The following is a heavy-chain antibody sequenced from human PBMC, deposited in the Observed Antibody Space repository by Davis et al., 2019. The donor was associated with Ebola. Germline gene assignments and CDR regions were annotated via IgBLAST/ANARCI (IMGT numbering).Heavy chain of an antibody. CDR2: IYTSGST. V-gene: IGHV4-4*07. CDR1: GGSISSYY. D-gene: IGHD2-15*01. Sequence: PSETLSLTCTVSGGSISSYYWSWIRQPAGKGLEWIGRIYTSGSTNYNPSLKSRVTISVDTSKNQFSLKLSSVTAADTAVYYCARGKGCSGGSCYLYDYWGQGTLVTVSS. J-gene: IGHJ4*02. CDR3: ARGKGCSGGSCYLYDY.